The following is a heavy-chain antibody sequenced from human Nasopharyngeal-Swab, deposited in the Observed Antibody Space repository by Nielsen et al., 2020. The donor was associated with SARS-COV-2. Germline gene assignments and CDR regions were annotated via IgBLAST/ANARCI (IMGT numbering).Heavy chain of an antibody. J-gene: IGHJ4*02. CDR3: ARWGSWFYYFDY. CDR1: GGSISTYY. D-gene: IGHD6-13*01. CDR2: IYYTGST. Sequence: SETLSPTCTVSGGSISTYYWSWIRQPPGKGLEWIGYIYYTGSTNYNPSLKSRVTISVDTSKNQFSLNLRSVTAADTAVYFCARWGSWFYYFDYWGQGTLVTVSS. V-gene: IGHV4-59*08.